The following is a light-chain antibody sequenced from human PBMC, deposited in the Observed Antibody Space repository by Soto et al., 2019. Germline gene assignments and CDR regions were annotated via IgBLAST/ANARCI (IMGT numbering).Light chain of an antibody. CDR3: SSYTTSSTLLYV. CDR1: SSDVGGYNS. V-gene: IGLV2-14*01. J-gene: IGLJ1*01. Sequence: QSALTQPSSVSGSPGQSITISCTGTSSDVGGYNSVYWYQQPPGKAPKLMIYEVSNRPSGVSNRFSGSKSGNTASLTISGLQAEDEADYYCSSYTTSSTLLYVFGTGTKVTVL. CDR2: EVS.